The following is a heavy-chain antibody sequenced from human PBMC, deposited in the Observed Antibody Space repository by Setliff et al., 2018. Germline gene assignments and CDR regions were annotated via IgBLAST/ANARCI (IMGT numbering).Heavy chain of an antibody. D-gene: IGHD3-3*01. V-gene: IGHV1-69*06. Sequence: ASVKVSCKASGGTFSSYAISWVRQAPGQGLEWMGRIIPIFGTANYAQKFQGRVTITADKSTSTAYMELSSLRSDDTAVYYCARVLVGYDFWSGYYQTMPHFDYWGQGTLVTVSS. CDR2: IIPIFGTA. J-gene: IGHJ4*02. CDR3: ARVLVGYDFWSGYYQTMPHFDY. CDR1: GGTFSSYA.